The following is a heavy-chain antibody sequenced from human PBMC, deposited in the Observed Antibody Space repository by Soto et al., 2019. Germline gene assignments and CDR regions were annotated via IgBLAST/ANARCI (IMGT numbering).Heavy chain of an antibody. CDR3: ARSSIGVDGPFDH. Sequence: GESLKISCKASGYMFTRNLICWVRQMPVKGLEWMGIIQPRDSDTRYSPSFQGQVTISADKSTSTAYLQWSSLKASDTAMYYCARSSIGVDGPFDHWGQGPLLPLSS. J-gene: IGHJ4*02. V-gene: IGHV5-51*01. D-gene: IGHD6-19*01. CDR1: GYMFTRNL. CDR2: IQPRDSDT.